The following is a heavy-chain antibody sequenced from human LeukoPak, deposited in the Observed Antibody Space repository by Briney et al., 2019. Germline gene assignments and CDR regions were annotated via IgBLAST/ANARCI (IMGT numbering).Heavy chain of an antibody. CDR3: AREKQYSSRNWFDP. V-gene: IGHV1-2*02. CDR2: INPNSGGT. CDR1: GYTFTGYD. J-gene: IGHJ5*02. D-gene: IGHD6-6*01. Sequence: ASVKVSCKASGYTFTGYDMHWVRQAPGQGLEWMGWINPNSGGTNYAQKFQGRVTMTRDTSISTAYMELSRLRSDGTAVYYCAREKQYSSRNWFDPWGQGTLVTVSS.